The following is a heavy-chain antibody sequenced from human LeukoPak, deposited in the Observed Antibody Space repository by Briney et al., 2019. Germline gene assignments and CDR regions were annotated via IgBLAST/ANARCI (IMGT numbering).Heavy chain of an antibody. CDR2: ISAYNGNT. CDR3: ARDRHTIFGVVITSGFDY. V-gene: IGHV1-18*01. J-gene: IGHJ4*02. D-gene: IGHD3-3*01. Sequence: ASVKVSCKASGYTFTSYGISWVRQAPGQGLEWMGWISAYNGNTNYAQKLQGRVTMTTDTSTSTAYMELRSLGSDDTAVYYCARDRHTIFGVVITSGFDYWGQGTLVTVSS. CDR1: GYTFTSYG.